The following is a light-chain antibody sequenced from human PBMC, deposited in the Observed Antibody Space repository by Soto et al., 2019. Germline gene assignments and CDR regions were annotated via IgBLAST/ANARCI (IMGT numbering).Light chain of an antibody. J-gene: IGKJ2*01. CDR2: AAS. V-gene: IGKV1-39*01. CDR1: QSISTY. CDR3: QQTYITPGT. Sequence: DIQMTQSPSSLSASVGDRVTITCRASQSISTYLNWYQQKPGKAPKLLIYAASNLQSGVPLRFSGSGSETDFTLTISSLQPEDFATYYCQQTYITPGTFGQGTKLEIK.